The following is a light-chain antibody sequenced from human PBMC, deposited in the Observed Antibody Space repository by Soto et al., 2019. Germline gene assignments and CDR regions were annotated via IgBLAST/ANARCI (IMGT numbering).Light chain of an antibody. CDR2: DAS. Sequence: DIPMTQSPSTLSATAGDRVTITCRASQSISAWLAWYQQKPGKAPKLLIYDASNLESGVPSRFSGSGSGTEFTLTISSLQSEDFAVYYCQQYKNWLAWTFGQGTKVDIK. CDR1: QSISAW. V-gene: IGKV1-5*01. J-gene: IGKJ1*01. CDR3: QQYKNWLAWT.